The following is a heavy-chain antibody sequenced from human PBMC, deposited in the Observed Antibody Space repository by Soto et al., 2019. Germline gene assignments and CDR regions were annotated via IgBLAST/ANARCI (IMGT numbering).Heavy chain of an antibody. CDR2: ISSTTNYI. CDR3: ARESEDITSNFDS. J-gene: IGHJ4*02. Sequence: EVQLVESGGGLVKPGGSLRLSCAASGFTFTRYSMNWVRQAPGKGLEWVSSISSTTNYIYYGDSMKGRFTISRDNAKNSLYQEVKGLRAEDTAVYCCARESEDITSNFDSWGKGTLVTVSS. CDR1: GFTFTRYS. V-gene: IGHV3-21*06.